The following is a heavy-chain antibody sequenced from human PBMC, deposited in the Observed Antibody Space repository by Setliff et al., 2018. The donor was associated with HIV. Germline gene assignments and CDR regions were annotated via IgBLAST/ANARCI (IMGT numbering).Heavy chain of an antibody. V-gene: IGHV4-34*01. CDR2: INHSGST. CDR3: ARNYDWFDP. J-gene: IGHJ5*02. D-gene: IGHD1-7*01. CDR1: GGSFSGYY. Sequence: SETLSLTCTVYGGSFSGYYWSWIRQPPGKGLEWIGEINHSGSTNYNPSLKSRVTISVDTSKNQFSLKLSSVTAADTAVYYCARNYDWFDPWGQGTLVTVSS.